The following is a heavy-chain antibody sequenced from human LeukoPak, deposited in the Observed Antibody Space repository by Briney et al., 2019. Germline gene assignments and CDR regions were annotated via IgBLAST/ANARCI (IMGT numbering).Heavy chain of an antibody. D-gene: IGHD6-19*01. Sequence: SETLSLTCSVSGYSISNGYYWGWIRQPPGKGLEWIGSIYHSGSTNCNPSLKSRVNISVDTSKNQFSLKVNSVTAADTAVCFCARDETYSSDWQSNHYYYYMDVWGKGTTVTVSS. CDR2: IYHSGST. CDR1: GYSISNGYY. CDR3: ARDETYSSDWQSNHYYYYMDV. J-gene: IGHJ6*03. V-gene: IGHV4-38-2*02.